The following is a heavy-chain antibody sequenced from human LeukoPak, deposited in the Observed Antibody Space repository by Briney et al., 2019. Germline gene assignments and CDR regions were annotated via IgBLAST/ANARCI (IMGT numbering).Heavy chain of an antibody. D-gene: IGHD3-10*01. CDR1: GFSFIDYS. V-gene: IGHV3-53*01. CDR2: IYSDNT. Sequence: QAGGSLRLSCAASGFSFIDYSMSWVRQAPGKGLEWVSFIYSDNTHYSDSVKGRFTISRDNSKNTLYLQMNSLRAEDTAVYYCAKTRPKTYYYGSGSFDYWGQGTLVTVSS. CDR3: AKTRPKTYYYGSGSFDY. J-gene: IGHJ4*02.